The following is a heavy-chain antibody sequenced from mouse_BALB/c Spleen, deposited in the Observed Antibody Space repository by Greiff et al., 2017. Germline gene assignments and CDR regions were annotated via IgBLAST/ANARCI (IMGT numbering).Heavy chain of an antibody. V-gene: IGHV5-17*02. CDR3: ARDGNYPYYYAMDY. CDR1: GFTFSSFG. CDR2: ISSGSSTI. D-gene: IGHD2-1*01. J-gene: IGHJ4*01. Sequence: EVHLVESGGGLVQPGGSRKLSCAASGFTFSSFGMHWVRQAPEKGLEWVAYISSGSSTIYYADTVKGRFTISRDNPKNTLFLQMTSLRSEDTAMYYCARDGNYPYYYAMDYWGQGTSVTVSS.